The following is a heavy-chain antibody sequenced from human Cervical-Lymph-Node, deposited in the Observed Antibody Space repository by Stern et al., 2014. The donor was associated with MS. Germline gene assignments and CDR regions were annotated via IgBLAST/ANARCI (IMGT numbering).Heavy chain of an antibody. CDR1: GGTFSSYA. D-gene: IGHD3-22*01. V-gene: IGHV1-69*01. J-gene: IGHJ3*02. Sequence: VQLVESGAEVKKPGSSVKVSCKASGGTFSSYAISWVRQAPGQGLEWMGGIIPIFGTANYAQKFQGRVTITADESTSTAYMELSSLRSEDTAVYYCARNYYDSSGYYSDAFDIWGQGTMVTVSS. CDR2: IIPIFGTA. CDR3: ARNYYDSSGYYSDAFDI.